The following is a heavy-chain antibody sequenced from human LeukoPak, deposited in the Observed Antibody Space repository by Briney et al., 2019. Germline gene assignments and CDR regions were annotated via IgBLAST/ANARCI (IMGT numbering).Heavy chain of an antibody. J-gene: IGHJ5*02. CDR1: GYTFTGYY. Sequence: GASVKVSCKASGYTFTGYYMHWVRQAPGQGLEWMGWINPNSGGTNYAQKFQGRVTMTRDTSISTAYMELSRLRSDDTAVYYCAREGLRGRRYHDILTGPDWFDPWGQGTLVTVSS. V-gene: IGHV1-2*02. CDR2: INPNSGGT. CDR3: AREGLRGRRYHDILTGPDWFDP. D-gene: IGHD3-9*01.